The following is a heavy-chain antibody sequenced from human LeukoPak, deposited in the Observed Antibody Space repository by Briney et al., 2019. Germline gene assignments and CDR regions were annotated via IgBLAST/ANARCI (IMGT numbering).Heavy chain of an antibody. Sequence: PGGSLRLSCAVSGFTFSSYGMHWVRQAPGKGLEWVAVISYDGSNKYYADSVKGRFTISRDNSKNTLYLQMNSLRAEDTAVYYCAKPSSGWHGHFDYWGQGTLVTVSS. CDR1: GFTFSSYG. CDR2: ISYDGSNK. D-gene: IGHD6-19*01. J-gene: IGHJ4*02. CDR3: AKPSSGWHGHFDY. V-gene: IGHV3-30*18.